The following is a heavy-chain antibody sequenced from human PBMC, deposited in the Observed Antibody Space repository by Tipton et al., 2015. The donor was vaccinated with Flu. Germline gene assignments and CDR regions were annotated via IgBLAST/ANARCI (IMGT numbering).Heavy chain of an antibody. V-gene: IGHV4-59*08. CDR2: IYYSGST. CDR1: GGSISSYY. J-gene: IGHJ3*02. Sequence: TLSLTCTVSGGSISSYYWSWIRQPPGKGLEWIGYIYYSGSTNYNPSLKSRVTISVDTSKNQFSLKLGSVTAADTAVYYCASYNYDFWSGYYHAFDIWGQGTMVTVSS. CDR3: ASYNYDFWSGYYHAFDI. D-gene: IGHD3-3*01.